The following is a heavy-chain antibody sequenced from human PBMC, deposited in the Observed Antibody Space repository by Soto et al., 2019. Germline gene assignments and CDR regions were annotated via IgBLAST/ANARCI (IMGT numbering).Heavy chain of an antibody. CDR2: IYYTGNT. CDR1: GDSLRSSYHY. Sequence: SETLSLTCTVSGDSLRSSYHYWGWIRQLPGKGLEWIGSIYYTGNTYYNPSLKSRVSISVDMATNEISLRLRAESIADTAVYYRVRVQMYAGEFNPNFDRWGQGALITVSS. D-gene: IGHD2-8*01. CDR3: VRVQMYAGEFNPNFDR. J-gene: IGHJ4*02. V-gene: IGHV4-39*01.